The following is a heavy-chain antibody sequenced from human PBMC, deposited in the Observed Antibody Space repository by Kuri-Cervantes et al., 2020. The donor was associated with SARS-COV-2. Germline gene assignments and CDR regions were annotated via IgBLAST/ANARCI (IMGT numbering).Heavy chain of an antibody. CDR2: ISSSVSYI. CDR3: ARDLLSKEGATHFDY. J-gene: IGHJ4*02. D-gene: IGHD1-26*01. CDR1: GFTFSSYW. Sequence: ETLSLTCAASGFTFSSYWMHWVRQAPGKGLEWVSSISSSVSYIYYADSVKGRFTISRDNAKNSLYLQMNSLRAEDTAVYYCARDLLSKEGATHFDYWGQGTLVTVSS. V-gene: IGHV3-21*01.